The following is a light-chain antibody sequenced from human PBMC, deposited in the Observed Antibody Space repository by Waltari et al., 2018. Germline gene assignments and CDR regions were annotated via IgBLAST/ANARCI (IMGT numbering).Light chain of an antibody. Sequence: DIQMTQSPSSLSASIGDRVTITCQASQDIRNHLHWYQQKPGRAPKLLIYDASNLHTGVPSRFSGSGSATHFTFTISSLQPEDIATYYCQKYDNLPLFGGGSKVEI. J-gene: IGKJ4*01. CDR2: DAS. V-gene: IGKV1-33*01. CDR3: QKYDNLPL. CDR1: QDIRNH.